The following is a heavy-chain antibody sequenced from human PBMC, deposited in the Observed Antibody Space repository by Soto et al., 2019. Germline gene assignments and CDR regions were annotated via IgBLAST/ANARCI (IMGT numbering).Heavy chain of an antibody. CDR3: AREGTTYSSSSSYFDY. CDR2: IKQDGSEK. Sequence: EVQLVESGGGLAQPGGSLRLSCAASGFTFSSYWMSWVRQAPGKGLERVANIKQDGSEKYYVDSVKGRFTISRDNAKNSLYLQMNSLRAEDTAVYYCAREGTTYSSSSSYFDYWGQGTLVTVSS. J-gene: IGHJ4*02. D-gene: IGHD6-6*01. V-gene: IGHV3-7*03. CDR1: GFTFSSYW.